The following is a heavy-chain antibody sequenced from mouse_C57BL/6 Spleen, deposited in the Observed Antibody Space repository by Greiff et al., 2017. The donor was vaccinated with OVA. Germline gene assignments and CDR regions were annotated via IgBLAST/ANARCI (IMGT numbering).Heavy chain of an antibody. CDR3: VRQLGLRGAMDY. J-gene: IGHJ4*01. D-gene: IGHD3-1*01. CDR1: GFTFNTYA. Sequence: EVKLLESGGGLVQPKGSLKLSCAASGFTFNTYAMHWVRQAPGKGLEWVARIRSKSSNSASYYADSVKDRFTISRDDLQSMLYLQMNNLKTEDTAMDYYVRQLGLRGAMDYWGQGTSVTVSS. CDR2: IRSKSSNSAS. V-gene: IGHV10-3*01.